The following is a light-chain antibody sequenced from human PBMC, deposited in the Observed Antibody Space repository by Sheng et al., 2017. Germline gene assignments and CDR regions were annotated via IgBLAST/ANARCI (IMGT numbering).Light chain of an antibody. J-gene: IGKJ1*01. Sequence: MTQSPSTLSASVGDRVTITCRASQSISSWLAWYQQKPGKAPKLLIYKASSLESGVPSRFSGSGSGTEFTLTISSLQPDDFATYYCQQYNSYTWTFGQGTEGGNQT. CDR3: QQYNSYTWT. CDR2: KAS. V-gene: IGKV1-5*03. CDR1: QSISSW.